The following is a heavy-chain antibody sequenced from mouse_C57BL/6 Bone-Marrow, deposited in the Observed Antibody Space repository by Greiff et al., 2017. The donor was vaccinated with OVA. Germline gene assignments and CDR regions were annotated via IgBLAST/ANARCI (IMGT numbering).Heavy chain of an antibody. CDR1: GYTFTSYG. J-gene: IGHJ2*01. Sequence: QVQLQQSGAELARPGASVKLSCKASGYTFTSYGISWVKQRTGQGLVWIGEIYPRSGNTYYNEKFKGKATLTADKSSSTAYMELRSLTSEDSAVYFCARENIYYYGSNFYFDYWGQGTTLTVSS. D-gene: IGHD1-1*01. CDR2: IYPRSGNT. V-gene: IGHV1-81*01. CDR3: ARENIYYYGSNFYFDY.